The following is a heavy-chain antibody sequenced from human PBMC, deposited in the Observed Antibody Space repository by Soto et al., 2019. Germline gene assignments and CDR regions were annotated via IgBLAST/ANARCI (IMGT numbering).Heavy chain of an antibody. CDR2: IGWNSDII. Sequence: EVQLVESGGGLVQPGRSLSLSCAASGFTFDDYAMHWVRQAPGKGLEWVSSIGWNSDIIDYAASVKGRFTISRDNAKNSLYLQMNSLRPEDTALYYCVRGGNTHFDYWGQGTLVTVSS. D-gene: IGHD3-16*01. J-gene: IGHJ4*02. CDR3: VRGGNTHFDY. CDR1: GFTFDDYA. V-gene: IGHV3-9*01.